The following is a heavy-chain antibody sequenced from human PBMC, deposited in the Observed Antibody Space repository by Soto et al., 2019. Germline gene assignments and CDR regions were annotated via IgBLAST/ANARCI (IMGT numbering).Heavy chain of an antibody. CDR1: GFTFSSYA. J-gene: IGHJ3*02. Sequence: QVQLVESGGGVVQPGRSLRLSCAASGFTFSSYAMHWVRQAPGKGLEWVAVISYDGSNKYYADSVKGRFTISRDNSKNTLYLQMNGLRAEDTAVYYCARENYGDEKGAFDIWGQGTMVTVSS. CDR3: ARENYGDEKGAFDI. CDR2: ISYDGSNK. V-gene: IGHV3-30-3*01. D-gene: IGHD4-17*01.